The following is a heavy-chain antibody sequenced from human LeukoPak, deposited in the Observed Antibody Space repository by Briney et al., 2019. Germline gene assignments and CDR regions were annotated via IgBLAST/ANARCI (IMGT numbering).Heavy chain of an antibody. Sequence: GASLRLSCAASGFTFSDYNMNWVRQSPGKGLEWVSYISTSSSTIYYADSVKGRFTISRDTAKNSVYLQMNSLRSDDTAVYYCAGRSGPNDYWGQGTLVSVSS. J-gene: IGHJ4*02. D-gene: IGHD2-15*01. V-gene: IGHV3-48*01. CDR3: AGRSGPNDY. CDR1: GFTFSDYN. CDR2: ISTSSSTI.